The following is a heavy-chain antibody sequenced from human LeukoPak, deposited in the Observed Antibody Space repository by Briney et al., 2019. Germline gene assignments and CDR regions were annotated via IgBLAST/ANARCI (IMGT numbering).Heavy chain of an antibody. CDR3: GTGPSYGDYVYDYYGMDV. CDR2: IKQDGSEK. Sequence: PGGSLRLSCAASGFTFSSYWMSWVRQAPGKGLEWVANIKQDGSEKYYVDSVKGRFTISRDNAKNSLYLQMNSLRAEDTAVYYCGTGPSYGDYVYDYYGMDVWGQGTTVTVSS. D-gene: IGHD4-17*01. J-gene: IGHJ6*02. V-gene: IGHV3-7*01. CDR1: GFTFSSYW.